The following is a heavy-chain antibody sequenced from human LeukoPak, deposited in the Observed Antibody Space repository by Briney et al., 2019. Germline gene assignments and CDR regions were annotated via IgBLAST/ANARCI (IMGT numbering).Heavy chain of an antibody. CDR2: IYYSGST. CDR1: GGSISSSSYY. V-gene: IGHV4-39*01. D-gene: IGHD2-21*02. CDR3: ARQFCGGDCYSYYFDY. Sequence: SETLSLTCTVSGGSISSSSYYWGWIRQPLGKGLEWIESIYYSGSTYYNPSLKSRVTISVDTSKNQFSLKLSSVTAADTAVYYCARQFCGGDCYSYYFDYWGQGTLVTVSS. J-gene: IGHJ4*02.